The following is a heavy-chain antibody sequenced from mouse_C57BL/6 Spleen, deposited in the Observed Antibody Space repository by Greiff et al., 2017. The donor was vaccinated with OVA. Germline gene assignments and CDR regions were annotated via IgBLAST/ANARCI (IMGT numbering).Heavy chain of an antibody. CDR1: GYSITSGYD. Sequence: EVQGVESVPGMVKPPQSLSLTCTVTGYSITSGYDWHWIRHFPGNKLEWMGYISYSGSTNYNPSLKSRISITHDTSKNHFFLKLNSVTTEDTATYYCARDQGFYYGNYEGYFDVWGTGTTVTVSS. V-gene: IGHV3-1*01. CDR3: ARDQGFYYGNYEGYFDV. CDR2: ISYSGST. J-gene: IGHJ1*03. D-gene: IGHD2-1*01.